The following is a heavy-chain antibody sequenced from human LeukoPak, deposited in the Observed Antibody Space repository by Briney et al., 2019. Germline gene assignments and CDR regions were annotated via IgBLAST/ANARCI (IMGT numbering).Heavy chain of an antibody. V-gene: IGHV3-72*01. Sequence: GGSLTLSCAASGFTFTNHYMDWVRQAPGMGLEWIARITNTPNAYTTAYAASVRGRFTVSRDDSKSLLHLQMSSLKTDDTAVYYCGRDTATAIDYWGRGTPVTVSS. CDR2: ITNTPNAYTT. CDR1: GFTFTNHY. J-gene: IGHJ4*02. D-gene: IGHD5-18*01. CDR3: GRDTATAIDY.